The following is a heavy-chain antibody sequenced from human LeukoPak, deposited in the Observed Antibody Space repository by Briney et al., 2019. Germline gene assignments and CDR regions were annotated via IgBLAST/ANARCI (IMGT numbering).Heavy chain of an antibody. J-gene: IGHJ6*03. CDR3: ARGLSGWYYYYYMDV. Sequence: ASVKVSCTASGYTFTSYDINWVRQATGQGLEWMGWMNPNSGNTGYAQKFQGRVTITRNTSISTAYMELSSLRSEDTAVYYCARGLSGWYYYYYMDVWGKGTTVTVSS. CDR2: MNPNSGNT. V-gene: IGHV1-8*03. CDR1: GYTFTSYD. D-gene: IGHD6-19*01.